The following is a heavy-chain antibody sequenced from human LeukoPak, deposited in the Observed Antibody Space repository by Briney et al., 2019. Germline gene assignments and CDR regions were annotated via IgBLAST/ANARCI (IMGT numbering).Heavy chain of an antibody. CDR2: IYYSGST. CDR3: AREGIAAARDAFDI. D-gene: IGHD6-13*01. CDR1: GGSISSYY. J-gene: IGHJ3*02. Sequence: SETLSLTCTVSGGSISSYYWSWIRQPPGKGLEWIGYIYYSGSTNYNPSLKSRVTISVDTSKNQFSLKLSSVTAADTAVYYCAREGIAAARDAFDIWGQGTMVTVSS. V-gene: IGHV4-59*01.